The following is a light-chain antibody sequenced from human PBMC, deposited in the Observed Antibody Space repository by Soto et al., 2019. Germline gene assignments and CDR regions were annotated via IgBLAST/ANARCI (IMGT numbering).Light chain of an antibody. V-gene: IGKV1-13*02. CDR2: DAS. CDR1: QGISSA. Sequence: AIQLTQSPSSLSASVEDRVTITCRASQGISSALAWYQQKPGKAPNLLIYDASCLESGVPSRFSGSGSGTDFTLTISSLQPEDFATYYCQQFNSYPLTFGGGTKVEIK. CDR3: QQFNSYPLT. J-gene: IGKJ4*01.